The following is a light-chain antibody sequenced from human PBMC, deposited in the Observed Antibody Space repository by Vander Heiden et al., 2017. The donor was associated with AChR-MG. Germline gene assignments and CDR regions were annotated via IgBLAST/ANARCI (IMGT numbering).Light chain of an antibody. J-gene: IGLJ2*01. V-gene: IGLV1-40*01. Sequence: QSVLTQPPSASGAPGQTVTISCSGTDSNIGAGHAVHRYQQLPGRAPKVLIFSNTDRPSGVPDRFSGSRSATSAFLTISGLQVEDEALYYCQSYDRSLSVWDFGGGTKLTVL. CDR2: SNT. CDR3: QSYDRSLSVWD. CDR1: DSNIGAGHA.